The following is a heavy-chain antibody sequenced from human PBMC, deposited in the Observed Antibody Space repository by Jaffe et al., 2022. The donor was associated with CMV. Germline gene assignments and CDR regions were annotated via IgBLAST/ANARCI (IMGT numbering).Heavy chain of an antibody. CDR1: GFTFDDYA. CDR2: ISWNSGSI. D-gene: IGHD3-3*01. V-gene: IGHV3-9*01. Sequence: EVQLVESGGGLVQPGRSLRLSCAASGFTFDDYAMHWVRQAPGKGLEWVSGISWNSGSIGYADSVKGRFTISRDNAKNSLYLQMNSLRAEDTALYYCAKDMSGFFGVVRGSYYYYGMDVWGQGTTVTVSS. J-gene: IGHJ6*02. CDR3: AKDMSGFFGVVRGSYYYYGMDV.